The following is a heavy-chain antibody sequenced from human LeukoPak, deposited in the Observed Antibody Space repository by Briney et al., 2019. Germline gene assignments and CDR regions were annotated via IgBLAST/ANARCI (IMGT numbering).Heavy chain of an antibody. Sequence: SETLSLTCAVSGYSISSGYYWGWIRRPPGKGLEWIGSIYHSGSTYYNPSLKSRVTISVDTSKNQFSLKLSSVTAADTAVYYCARQDGYCSSTSSWLFPFDIWGQGTMVTVSS. CDR2: IYHSGST. CDR1: GYSISSGYY. J-gene: IGHJ3*02. V-gene: IGHV4-38-2*01. CDR3: ARQDGYCSSTSSWLFPFDI. D-gene: IGHD2-2*01.